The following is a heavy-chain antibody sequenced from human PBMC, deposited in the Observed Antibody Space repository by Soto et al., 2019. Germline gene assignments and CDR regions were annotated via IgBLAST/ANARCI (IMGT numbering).Heavy chain of an antibody. CDR1: GFTFSDYA. J-gene: IGHJ4*02. CDR2: VSHDGRNT. Sequence: LRLSCAASGFTFSDYAMHWVRQAPGKGLEWVAVVSHDGRNTHYADSVKGRFTIFRDNAKNSLYLQLNSLRDEDTAVYYCARSPYYYDSSNYYGYWGQGTLVTVSS. CDR3: ARSPYYYDSSNYYGY. D-gene: IGHD3-22*01. V-gene: IGHV3-30*04.